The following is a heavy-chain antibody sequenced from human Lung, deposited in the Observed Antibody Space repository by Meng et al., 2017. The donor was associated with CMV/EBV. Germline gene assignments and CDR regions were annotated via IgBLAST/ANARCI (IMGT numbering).Heavy chain of an antibody. V-gene: IGHV3-15*01. Sequence: SCAASGLTFSDAWMTWVRQAPGKGLEWAGRIKGKTDGETTDYAAPVKGRFTISRDDSKDMVYLQMNSLRTEDTAVYYCSTRRKFRGVDHFDYWGQGTLVTVSS. D-gene: IGHD3-10*01. CDR2: IKGKTDGETT. CDR1: GLTFSDAW. CDR3: STRRKFRGVDHFDY. J-gene: IGHJ4*02.